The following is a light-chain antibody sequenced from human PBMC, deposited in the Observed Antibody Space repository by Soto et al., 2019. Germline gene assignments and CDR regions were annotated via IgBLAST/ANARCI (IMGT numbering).Light chain of an antibody. CDR3: LPYYSYPGR. CDR2: AAS. V-gene: IGKV1-17*01. Sequence: DIQMTQSPSSLSASVGDRVTITCRASQAIRNALGWYQQQPGKAPKRLINAASNLQTGVPSRFSGSGSETEFTLTISSLQPEEIATHYCLPYYSYPGRFAEGTKVDIK. J-gene: IGKJ1*01. CDR1: QAIRNA.